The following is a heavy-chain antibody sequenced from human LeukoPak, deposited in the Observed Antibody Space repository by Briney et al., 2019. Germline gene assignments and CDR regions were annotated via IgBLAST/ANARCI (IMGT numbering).Heavy chain of an antibody. CDR1: GFTFSSYA. CDR3: AKSYNGYESKPDY. Sequence: PGGSLRLSCAASGFTFSSYAMSWVRQAPGKGLEWVSSISNSSGRTFYTDSVKGRFTISRDNSKITLYLQMNSLRAEDTAVYYCAKSYNGYESKPDYWGQGTLVTVSS. V-gene: IGHV3-23*01. J-gene: IGHJ4*02. CDR2: ISNSSGRT. D-gene: IGHD5-12*01.